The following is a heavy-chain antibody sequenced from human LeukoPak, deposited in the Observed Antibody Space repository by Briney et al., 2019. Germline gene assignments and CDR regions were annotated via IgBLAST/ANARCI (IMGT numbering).Heavy chain of an antibody. CDR1: GFTFSSYA. Sequence: PGGSLRLSCAATGFTFSSYAMSWVRQAPGKGLEWVSAISGSGGSTYYADSVKGQFTISRENSKNTLYLQMNSLIAEDTAVYDCAKIIAVQGYWGQGTLVTVSS. J-gene: IGHJ4*02. V-gene: IGHV3-23*01. CDR3: AKIIAVQGY. D-gene: IGHD6-19*01. CDR2: ISGSGGST.